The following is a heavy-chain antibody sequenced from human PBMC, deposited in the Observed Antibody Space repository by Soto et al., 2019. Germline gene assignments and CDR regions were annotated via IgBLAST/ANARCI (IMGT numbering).Heavy chain of an antibody. D-gene: IGHD5-18*01. V-gene: IGHV3-15*01. J-gene: IGHJ4*02. CDR2: IKSKSDGETA. CDR1: GLTFSNVW. Sequence: VQLVESGGGSVKPGGSLRLSCAASGLTFSNVWMTWVRQAPGKGLEWVGRIKSKSDGETADVAAPVKARFTISRDDSKNTVFLEMNSLKSEDTALYYCAITAMINRDSSTSFDYWGRGTQVTVSS. CDR3: AITAMINRDSSTSFDY.